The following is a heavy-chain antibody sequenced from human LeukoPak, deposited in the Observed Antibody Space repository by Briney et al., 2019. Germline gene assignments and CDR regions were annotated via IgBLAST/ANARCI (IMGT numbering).Heavy chain of an antibody. Sequence: SETLSLTCAVYGGSFSGYYWSWIRQPPGKGLEWIGEINHSGSTNYNPSLKSRVTISVDTSKNQFSLKLSSVTAADTAVYYCARLARNSIAVAALSYFDYWGQGTLVTVSS. J-gene: IGHJ4*02. CDR2: INHSGST. CDR1: GGSFSGYY. V-gene: IGHV4-34*01. CDR3: ARLARNSIAVAALSYFDY. D-gene: IGHD6-19*01.